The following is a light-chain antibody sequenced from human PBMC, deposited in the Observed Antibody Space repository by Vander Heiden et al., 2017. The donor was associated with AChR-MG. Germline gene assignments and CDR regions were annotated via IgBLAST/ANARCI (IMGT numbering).Light chain of an antibody. V-gene: IGLV3-21*02. CDR3: QVWDSSSAHYV. Sequence: SYVPTQAPSVSVAPGQTARITCGRNNIVSNHAHSYQHRPDQAPARAVLYSTPPTSGIPERFSGSNSGNTATLTISRVDAGDEADYYCQVWDSSSAHYVFGTATKVTVL. CDR1: NIVSNH. J-gene: IGLJ1*01. CDR2: YST.